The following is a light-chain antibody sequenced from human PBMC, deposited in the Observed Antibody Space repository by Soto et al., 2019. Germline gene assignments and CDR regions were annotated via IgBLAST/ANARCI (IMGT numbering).Light chain of an antibody. CDR2: GAS. CDR3: LQDYSYPLT. Sequence: AIQMTQSPSSLSASVGDRVTITCRASQGIGNDLGWYQQKPGKVPNLLIYGASSVRSGVPSRFSGSGSGTDFTLTISNLQPEDFATYYCLQDYSYPLTFGGGTNVEVK. J-gene: IGKJ4*01. CDR1: QGIGND. V-gene: IGKV1-6*01.